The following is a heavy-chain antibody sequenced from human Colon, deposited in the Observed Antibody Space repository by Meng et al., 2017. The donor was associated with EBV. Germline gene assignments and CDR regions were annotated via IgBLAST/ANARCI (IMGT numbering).Heavy chain of an antibody. CDR3: ARRTTVNLRSFDS. Sequence: QVHIQQWGAGLLKPSETLSLTCAVSGGSFSGYYWSWIRQAPGKGLEWIGEINHSGSTKFNPSLESRVSISVDTSENQVSLKLTSVTAADTAVYYCARRTTVNLRSFDSWGQGTLVTVSS. V-gene: IGHV4-34*01. CDR1: GGSFSGYY. CDR2: INHSGST. D-gene: IGHD4-17*01. J-gene: IGHJ4*02.